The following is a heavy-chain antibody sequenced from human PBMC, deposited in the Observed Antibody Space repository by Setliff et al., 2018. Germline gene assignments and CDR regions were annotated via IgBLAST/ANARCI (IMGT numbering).Heavy chain of an antibody. CDR1: GGSINRDY. D-gene: IGHD3-9*01. V-gene: IGHV4-59*08. Sequence: SETLSLTCSVSGGSINRDYWNWIRQPPGKGLEWLGYIHYSGNTNYNPSLKSRATISRDTSSNQFSLKLFSVTAADTAVYYCAHSTTFDLHHDYWGQGALVTVSS. CDR2: IHYSGNT. CDR3: AHSTTFDLHHDY. J-gene: IGHJ4*02.